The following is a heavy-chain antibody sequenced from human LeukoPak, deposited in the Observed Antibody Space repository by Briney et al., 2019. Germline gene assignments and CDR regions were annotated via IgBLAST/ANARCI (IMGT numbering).Heavy chain of an antibody. J-gene: IGHJ4*02. CDR2: FDPEDGET. CDR3: ATVVDTATFDY. CDR1: GYTLIELS. Sequence: ASVKVSCKVSGYTLIELSMHWVRQAPGKGLKWMGSFDPEDGETINAQNFQGRVTMTEDTSTDTAYMELSSLRSEDTAVYYCATVVDTATFDYWGQGTLVTVSS. D-gene: IGHD5-18*01. V-gene: IGHV1-24*01.